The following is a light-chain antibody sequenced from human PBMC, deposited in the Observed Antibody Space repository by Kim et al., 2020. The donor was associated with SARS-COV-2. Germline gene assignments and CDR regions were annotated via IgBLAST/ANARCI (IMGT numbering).Light chain of an antibody. V-gene: IGKV3-11*01. J-gene: IGKJ5*01. Sequence: LPPGGAAPPSRASRRIRITYLAWYHHKPGQTPRLLIYDASNMATGIPARFSGSGSGTDFSLTISSLESEDFAVYFCQQRSIFPCTFGQGTRLEIK. CDR1: RRIRITY. CDR2: DAS. CDR3: QQRSIFPCT.